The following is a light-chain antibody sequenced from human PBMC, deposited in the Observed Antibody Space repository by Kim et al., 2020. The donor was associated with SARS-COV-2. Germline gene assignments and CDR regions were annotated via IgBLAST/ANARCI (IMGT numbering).Light chain of an antibody. CDR1: SGYSNYK. Sequence: QLVLTQSPSASASLGASVTLTCTLSSGYSNYKVDWYQQRPGKGPRFVMRGGTGGIVGSKGDGIPDRFSVLGSGLNRYLAIKNIQEEDESDYHCGADHGSWSNFVVFGGGSQLTV. CDR3: GADHGSWSNFVV. CDR2: GGTGGIVG. J-gene: IGLJ2*01. V-gene: IGLV9-49*01.